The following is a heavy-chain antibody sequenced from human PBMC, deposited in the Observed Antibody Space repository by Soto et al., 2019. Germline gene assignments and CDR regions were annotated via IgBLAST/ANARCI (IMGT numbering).Heavy chain of an antibody. J-gene: IGHJ6*02. Sequence: ASVKVSCKASGYTFTGYYMHWVRQAPGQGLEWMGWINPNSGGTNYAQKFQGRVTMTRDTSISTAYMELSRLRSDDTAVYYCARDQGRGITMVRGARQNYYYYYGMDVWGQGTTVTVSS. CDR3: ARDQGRGITMVRGARQNYYYYYGMDV. CDR2: INPNSGGT. D-gene: IGHD3-10*01. V-gene: IGHV1-2*02. CDR1: GYTFTGYY.